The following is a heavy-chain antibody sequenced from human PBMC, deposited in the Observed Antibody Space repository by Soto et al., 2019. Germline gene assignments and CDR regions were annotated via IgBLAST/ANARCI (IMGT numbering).Heavy chain of an antibody. CDR3: ARVGALYSDYRMDV. Sequence: QVQLVQSGAEVKKPGSSVKVSCKASVGTFRSYAISWVRQAPGQGLEWMGGIIPIFGTANYEQKIQGRVTITADDSTSTADMALSSLKSEVTAVYYCARVGALYSDYRMDVCGQGTTVTVSS. D-gene: IGHD3-16*01. J-gene: IGHJ6*02. CDR1: VGTFRSYA. V-gene: IGHV1-69*12. CDR2: IIPIFGTA.